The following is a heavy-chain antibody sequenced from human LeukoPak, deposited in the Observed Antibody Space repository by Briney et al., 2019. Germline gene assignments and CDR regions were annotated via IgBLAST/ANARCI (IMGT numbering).Heavy chain of an antibody. V-gene: IGHV4-59*11. Sequence: SETLSLTCAVSDDSFSSHYWTWIRQPPGKGLEWIGYISYIGPTNYNPSLKSRVTLSIDTSKNQFSLKLRSVTAADTAVYYCARDLVTVTKGFDIWGQGTMVSVSS. CDR2: ISYIGPT. CDR3: ARDLVTVTKGFDI. CDR1: DDSFSSHY. J-gene: IGHJ3*02. D-gene: IGHD4-17*01.